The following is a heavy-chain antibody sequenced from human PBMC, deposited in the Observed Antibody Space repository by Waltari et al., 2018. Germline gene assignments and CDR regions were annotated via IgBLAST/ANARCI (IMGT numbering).Heavy chain of an antibody. Sequence: QVQLQESGPGLEKPSETLSLTCAVSGYSISSGYYCGGIRQPPGKGLEWIGRIYNSGSTYYNPALKSRVTISVDTSKNQFSLKLSSVTAADTAVYYCARLLNGAFDFWGQGTMVTVSS. D-gene: IGHD2-8*01. CDR3: ARLLNGAFDF. CDR2: IYNSGST. J-gene: IGHJ3*01. CDR1: GYSISSGYY. V-gene: IGHV4-38-2*01.